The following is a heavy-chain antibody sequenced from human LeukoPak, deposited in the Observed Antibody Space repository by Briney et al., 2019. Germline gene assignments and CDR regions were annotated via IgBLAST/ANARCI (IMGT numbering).Heavy chain of an antibody. D-gene: IGHD6-13*01. CDR3: ARVRIAAAGIGRFDP. Sequence: PSETLSLTCAVYGGSFGGYYWSWIRQPPGKGLEWIGEINHSGSTNYNPSLKSRVTISVDTSKNQFSLKLSSVTAADTAVYYCARVRIAAAGIGRFDPWGQGTLVTVSS. CDR1: GGSFGGYY. J-gene: IGHJ5*02. V-gene: IGHV4-34*01. CDR2: INHSGST.